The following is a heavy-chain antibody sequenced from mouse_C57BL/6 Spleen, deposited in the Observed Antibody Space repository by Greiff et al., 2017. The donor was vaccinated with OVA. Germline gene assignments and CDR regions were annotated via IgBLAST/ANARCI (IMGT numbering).Heavy chain of an antibody. V-gene: IGHV5-17*01. CDR1: GFTFSDYG. CDR2: ISRGSGTI. J-gene: IGHJ3*01. D-gene: IGHD2-4*01. CDR3: ARPEGYDYDVGWCAY. Sequence: EVKLVESGGGLVKPGASLKLSCAASGFTFSDYGMHWVRQAPEKGLEWIAYISRGSGTIYYAETVKGRFTISRDNAKNTLFLQKTSLRSEDTAMYYCARPEGYDYDVGWCAYWGKGTLVTVSA.